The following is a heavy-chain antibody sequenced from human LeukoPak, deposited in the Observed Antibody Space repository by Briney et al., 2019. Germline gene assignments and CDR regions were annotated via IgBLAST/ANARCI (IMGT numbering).Heavy chain of an antibody. CDR2: IKQDGSEK. CDR1: GFTFSDYW. D-gene: IGHD3-10*01. J-gene: IGHJ4*02. V-gene: IGHV3-7*04. Sequence: PGGSLRLSCAASGFTFSDYWLIWVRQAPGKGLEWVASIKQDGSEKQYVGSVRGRFTISRDNAKDVLDLQMNSLTAEDTAVYYCAKEIHYFQSHYWGQGTLVTVSS. CDR3: AKEIHYFQSHY.